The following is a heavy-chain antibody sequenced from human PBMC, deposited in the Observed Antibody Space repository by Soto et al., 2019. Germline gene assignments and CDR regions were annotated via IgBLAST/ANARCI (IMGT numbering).Heavy chain of an antibody. CDR2: IYYSVRT. D-gene: IGHD2-21*02. Sequence: PSETLSLTCIVSGDSISIRSYYWGWIRQPPGKGLEWIGSIYYSVRTYYHPSLKSGVTISIDTSKNQFSLKLSSVTATDTAVYYCARQRTTVVTQAYFDHWGQGALVTVSS. V-gene: IGHV4-39*01. J-gene: IGHJ4*02. CDR1: GDSISIRSYY. CDR3: ARQRTTVVTQAYFDH.